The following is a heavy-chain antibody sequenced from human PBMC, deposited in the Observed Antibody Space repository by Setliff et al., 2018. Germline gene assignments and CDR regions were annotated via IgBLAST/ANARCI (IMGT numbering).Heavy chain of an antibody. V-gene: IGHV4-39*01. CDR2: IYYRGST. CDR3: ATLTGDRGVDY. D-gene: IGHD7-27*01. J-gene: IGHJ4*02. Sequence: PSETLSLTCTVSGGSISSSSYYWGWIRQPPGKGLEWIGSIYYRGSTSYNSSLKSRVSISVDTSKNQFSLNLNSVTAADTAVYYCATLTGDRGVDYWGQGRLGTV. CDR1: GGSISSSSYY.